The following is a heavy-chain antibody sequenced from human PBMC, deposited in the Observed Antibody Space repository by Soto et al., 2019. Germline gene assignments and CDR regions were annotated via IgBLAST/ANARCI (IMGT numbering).Heavy chain of an antibody. CDR2: IYYSGST. Sequence: PSETLSLTCTVSGGSISSGGYYWSWIRQHPGKGLEWIGYIYYSGSTYYNPSLKSRVTISVDTSKNQFSLKLSSVTAADTAVYYCARAKLPPAVYFDYWGQGTLVTVSS. CDR1: GGSISSGGYY. V-gene: IGHV4-31*03. J-gene: IGHJ4*02. D-gene: IGHD1-7*01. CDR3: ARAKLPPAVYFDY.